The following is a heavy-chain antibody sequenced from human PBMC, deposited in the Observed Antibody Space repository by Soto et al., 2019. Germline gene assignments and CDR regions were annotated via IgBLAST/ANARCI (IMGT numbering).Heavy chain of an antibody. J-gene: IGHJ6*02. CDR1: GFSLSTDGMS. CDR3: ARSPYQFHCMDV. CDR2: IDWDDDN. Sequence: ESGPTLVNPPQTITLTCTLSGFSLSTDGMSMSWIRQPPGKALEWLALIDWDDDNYYSTSLKTRLTISQDTSKNQVVLTITAMDPVDTGTYYCARSPYQFHCMDVWSQGTTATVSS. D-gene: IGHD2-2*01. V-gene: IGHV2-70*01.